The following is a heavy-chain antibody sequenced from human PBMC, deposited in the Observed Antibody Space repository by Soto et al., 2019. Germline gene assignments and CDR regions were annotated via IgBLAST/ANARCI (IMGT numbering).Heavy chain of an antibody. CDR1: GFTFSGSA. D-gene: IGHD2-15*01. V-gene: IGHV3-73*01. CDR3: TRFHRWSSARDYGMDV. Sequence: GGSLSLSCAASGFTFSGSAMHWVRQASGKGLEWVGRIRSKANSYATAYAASVKGRFTISRDDSKNTAYLQMNSLKTEDTAVYYCTRFHRWSSARDYGMDVWGQGTTVTVSS. CDR2: IRSKANSYAT. J-gene: IGHJ6*02.